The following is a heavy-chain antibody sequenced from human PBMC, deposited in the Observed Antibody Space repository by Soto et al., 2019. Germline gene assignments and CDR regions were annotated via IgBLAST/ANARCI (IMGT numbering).Heavy chain of an antibody. CDR2: INGDGSST. V-gene: IGHV3-74*01. CDR1: GFTPRNYW. Sequence: GGSLRLSCEASGFTPRNYWMHWVRQAPGKGLVWVSRINGDGSSTSYADSVKGRFTISRDNAKDTVYLQMKSLRAEDTAVYSCARGNRGYGNFDYFDYWGLGTLVTVSS. D-gene: IGHD5-12*01. J-gene: IGHJ4*02. CDR3: ARGNRGYGNFDYFDY.